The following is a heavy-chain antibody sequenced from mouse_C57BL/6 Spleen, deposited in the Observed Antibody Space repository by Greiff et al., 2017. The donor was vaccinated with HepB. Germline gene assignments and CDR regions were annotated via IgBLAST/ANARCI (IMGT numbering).Heavy chain of an antibody. CDR1: GYTFTSYW. D-gene: IGHD1-1*01. CDR3: ARGNYYGSSFYWYFDV. V-gene: IGHV1-53*01. Sequence: VQLQQPGTELVKPGASVKLSCKASGYTFTSYWMHWVKQRPGQGLEWIGNINPSNGGTNYNEKFKSKATLTVDKSSRTAYMQLSSLTSEDSAVYYCARGNYYGSSFYWYFDVWGTGTTVTVSS. CDR2: INPSNGGT. J-gene: IGHJ1*03.